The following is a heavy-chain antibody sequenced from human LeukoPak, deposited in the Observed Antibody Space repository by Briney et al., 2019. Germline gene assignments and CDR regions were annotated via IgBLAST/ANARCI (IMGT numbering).Heavy chain of an antibody. CDR3: ASSRDGYNYVGLIDY. V-gene: IGHV1-69*06. CDR2: IIPIFGTA. Sequence: ASVKVSCKASGYTFINYGITWVRQAPGQGLEWMGGIIPIFGTANYAQKFQGRVTITADKSTSTAYMELSSLRSEDTAVYYCASSRDGYNYVGLIDYWGQGTLVTVSS. J-gene: IGHJ4*02. D-gene: IGHD5-24*01. CDR1: GYTFINYG.